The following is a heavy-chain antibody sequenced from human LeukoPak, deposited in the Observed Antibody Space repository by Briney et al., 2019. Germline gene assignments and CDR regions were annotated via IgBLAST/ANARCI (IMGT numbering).Heavy chain of an antibody. Sequence: PRGSLRLSCAASGFTFSNSAMSWVRQAPGKGLEWVANIKQDGSEKYYVDSVKGRFTISRDNAKNSLYLQMNSLRAEDTAVYYCAREWLQLKNDAFDIWGQGTMVTVSS. CDR2: IKQDGSEK. CDR3: AREWLQLKNDAFDI. J-gene: IGHJ3*02. D-gene: IGHD5-24*01. V-gene: IGHV3-7*04. CDR1: GFTFSNSA.